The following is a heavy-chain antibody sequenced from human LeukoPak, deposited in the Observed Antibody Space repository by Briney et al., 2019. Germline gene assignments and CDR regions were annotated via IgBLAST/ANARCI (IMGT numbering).Heavy chain of an antibody. Sequence: SETLSLTRTVSGGSICSSSYYRGWIRQPPGRGLEWIGSIYYSGNTYYNPSLKSRVTISVDTSKNQFSLKVTSVTAADTAVYYCARQGTTSYGMDVWGQGTTLTVSS. CDR3: ARQGTTSYGMDV. D-gene: IGHD1-1*01. J-gene: IGHJ6*02. V-gene: IGHV4-39*01. CDR1: GGSICSSSYY. CDR2: IYYSGNT.